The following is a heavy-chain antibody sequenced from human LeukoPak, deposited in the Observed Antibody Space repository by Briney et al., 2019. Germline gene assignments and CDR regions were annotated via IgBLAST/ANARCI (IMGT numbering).Heavy chain of an antibody. CDR3: ARVPPSILSYMDV. Sequence: GGSLRLSCAASGFTFSSYGMNWVRQAPGKGLEWLSYISSSSNSIYYADSVKGRFTISRDNAKNSPYLQMNSLRDEDTAVYYCARVPPSILSYMDVWGQGTTVTISS. CDR1: GFTFSSYG. CDR2: ISSSSNSI. V-gene: IGHV3-48*02. D-gene: IGHD3-3*02. J-gene: IGHJ6*02.